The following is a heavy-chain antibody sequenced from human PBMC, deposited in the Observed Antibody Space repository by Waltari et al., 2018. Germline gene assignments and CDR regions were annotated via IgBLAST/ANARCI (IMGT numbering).Heavy chain of an antibody. V-gene: IGHV3-7*01. Sequence: EVQLVESGGGLVQPGGSLRLSCAASGFTFSSYWMSWVRQAPGKGLEWVANIKQDGSEKYYVDSVKGRFTISRDNAKNSLYLQMNSLRAEDTAVYYCAREGDPILVVPACFDYWGQGTLVTVSS. CDR2: IKQDGSEK. CDR1: GFTFSSYW. D-gene: IGHD2-2*01. CDR3: AREGDPILVVPACFDY. J-gene: IGHJ4*02.